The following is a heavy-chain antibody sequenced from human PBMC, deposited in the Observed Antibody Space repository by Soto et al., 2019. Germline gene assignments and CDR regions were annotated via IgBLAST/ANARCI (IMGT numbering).Heavy chain of an antibody. J-gene: IGHJ5*02. V-gene: IGHV4-4*07. CDR2: IYATGTT. CDR1: GASISGFD. CDR3: VRHGKKTLRDWFDP. D-gene: IGHD1-1*01. Sequence: XGTLSLTCTVSGASISGFDWSWIPKSAGKGLEWIGRIYATGTTDYNPSLKSRVMMSVDTSKKQFSLKLTSVTAADTAVYYCVRHGKKTLRDWFDPWGQGISVTVPS.